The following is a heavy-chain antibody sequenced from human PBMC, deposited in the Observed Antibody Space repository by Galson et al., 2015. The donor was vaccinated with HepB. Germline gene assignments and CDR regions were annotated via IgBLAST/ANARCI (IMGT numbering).Heavy chain of an antibody. CDR3: AKTAGIAAARIDY. CDR2: ISGSGGST. CDR1: GFTFSSYA. D-gene: IGHD6-13*01. Sequence: SLRLSCAASGFTFSSYAMSWVRQAPGKGLEWVSTISGSGGSTYYADSVKGRFAISGDNSKNTLYLQMNSLSVEDTAVYHCAKTAGIAAARIDYWGQGTLVTVSS. V-gene: IGHV3-23*01. J-gene: IGHJ4*02.